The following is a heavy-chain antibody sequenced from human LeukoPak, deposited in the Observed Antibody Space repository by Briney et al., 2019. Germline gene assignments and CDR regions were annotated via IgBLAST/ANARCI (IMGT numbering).Heavy chain of an antibody. CDR2: ISAYNGNT. D-gene: IGHD3-9*01. Sequence: ASVKVSCKASGYTFTTYGITWVRQAPGQGLEWMGWISAYNGNTNYAQKLQGRVTMTTDTSTSTAYMELRSLRSDDTAVYYCARDANVLRYFDWLSTQNYYYYYMDVWGKGTTVTVSS. V-gene: IGHV1-18*01. CDR1: GYTFTTYG. J-gene: IGHJ6*03. CDR3: ARDANVLRYFDWLSTQNYYYYYMDV.